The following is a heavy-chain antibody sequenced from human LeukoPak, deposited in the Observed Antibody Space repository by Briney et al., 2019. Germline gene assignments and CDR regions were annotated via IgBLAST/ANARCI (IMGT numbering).Heavy chain of an antibody. CDR2: ISSSGSTI. CDR1: GFTFSSYE. CDR3: ARDADDYGDCGYFQH. V-gene: IGHV3-48*03. Sequence: GGSLRLSCAASGFTFSSYEMNWVRQAPGKGLEWVSYISSSGSTIYYADSVKGRFTISRDNAKNSLYLQMNSLRAEDTAVYYCARDADDYGDCGYFQHWGQGTLVTVSS. J-gene: IGHJ1*01. D-gene: IGHD4-17*01.